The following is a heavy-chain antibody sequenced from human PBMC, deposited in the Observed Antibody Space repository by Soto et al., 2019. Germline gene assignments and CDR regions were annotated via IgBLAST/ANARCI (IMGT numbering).Heavy chain of an antibody. J-gene: IGHJ4*02. Sequence: SETLSLTCAVSGYSISSSNWWGWIRQPPGKGLEWIGYIYYSGTTYYNPSLKSRVTISVDTSKNQFSLKLNSMTAADTAVYYCARHNYGSGSTYFDYWGQGTLVTSPQ. CDR1: GYSISSSNW. CDR3: ARHNYGSGSTYFDY. D-gene: IGHD3-10*01. V-gene: IGHV4-28*01. CDR2: IYYSGTT.